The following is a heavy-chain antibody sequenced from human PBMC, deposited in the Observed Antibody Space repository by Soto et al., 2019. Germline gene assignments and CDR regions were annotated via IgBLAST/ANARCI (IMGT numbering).Heavy chain of an antibody. CDR2: IYYSGST. V-gene: IGHV4-30-4*08. CDR1: GGSISSSSYY. J-gene: IGHJ4*02. CDR3: ASFLVTNYYYDSSGPGG. D-gene: IGHD3-22*01. Sequence: PSETLSLTCTVSGGSISSSSYYWGWIRQHPGKGLEWIGYIYYSGSTYYNPSLKSRVTISVDTSKNQFSLKLSSVTAADTAVYYCASFLVTNYYYDSSGPGGWGQGTLVTVSS.